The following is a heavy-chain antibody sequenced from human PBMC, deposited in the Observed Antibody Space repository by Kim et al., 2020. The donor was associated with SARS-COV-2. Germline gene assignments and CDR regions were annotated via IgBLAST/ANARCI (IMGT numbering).Heavy chain of an antibody. D-gene: IGHD3-10*01. V-gene: IGHV1-46*01. CDR2: INPSGGST. Sequence: ASVKVSCKASGYTFTSYYMHWVRQAPGQGLEWMGIINPSGGSTSYAQKFQGRVTMTRDTSTSTVYMELSSLRSEDTAVYYCARPSGPARKPRTQNYYFDYWGQGTLVTVSS. CDR3: ARPSGPARKPRTQNYYFDY. J-gene: IGHJ4*02. CDR1: GYTFTSYY.